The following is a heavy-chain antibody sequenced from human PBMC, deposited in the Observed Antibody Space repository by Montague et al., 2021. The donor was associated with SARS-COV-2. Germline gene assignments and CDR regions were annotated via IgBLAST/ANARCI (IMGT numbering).Heavy chain of an antibody. D-gene: IGHD5-12*01. CDR2: SRSKYKSYTT. CDR1: GFTFVFPD. V-gene: IGHV3-72*01. Sequence: SLRLSCATSGFTFVFPDLEWVRQAPGGGLDFFGRSRSKYKSYTTEYDACVKGRFTISRDDSKNALYLQMNGLKTEDTAIYYCARFGYSAYNYGAFDIWGQGTKVTVSS. J-gene: IGHJ3*02. CDR3: ARFGYSAYNYGAFDI.